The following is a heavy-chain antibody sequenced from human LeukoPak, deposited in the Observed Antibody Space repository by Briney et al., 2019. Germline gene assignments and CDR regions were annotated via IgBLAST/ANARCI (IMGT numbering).Heavy chain of an antibody. Sequence: GASVKVSCKASGGTFSSYAISWVRQAPGQGLEWMGGIIPIFGTANYAQKFQGRVTITADESTSTAYMELSSLRSEATAVYYCAVPQGSGSYYWPVDYWGQGTLVTVSS. CDR2: IIPIFGTA. CDR1: GGTFSSYA. CDR3: AVPQGSGSYYWPVDY. J-gene: IGHJ4*02. D-gene: IGHD3-10*01. V-gene: IGHV1-69*01.